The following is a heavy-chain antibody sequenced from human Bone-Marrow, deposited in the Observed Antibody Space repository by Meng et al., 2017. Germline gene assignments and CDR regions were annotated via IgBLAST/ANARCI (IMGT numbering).Heavy chain of an antibody. D-gene: IGHD3-10*01. Sequence: EVPLVGTGGGLLQPGGSLRLSCAASGFTVSTNYMSWVRQAPGKGLEWVSVIYAGGSTYYGDSVKGRSTMSRDNSKNTLYLQMNSLRAEDTALYYCAKYSYGLGDYFDYWGQGALVTVSS. J-gene: IGHJ4*02. CDR3: AKYSYGLGDYFDY. CDR1: GFTVSTNY. V-gene: IGHV3-53*02. CDR2: IYAGGST.